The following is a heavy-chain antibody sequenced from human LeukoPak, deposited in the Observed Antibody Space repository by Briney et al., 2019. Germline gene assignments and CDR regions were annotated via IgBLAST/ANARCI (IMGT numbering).Heavy chain of an antibody. J-gene: IGHJ4*02. CDR2: INPNSGGT. D-gene: IGHD6-19*01. Sequence: GASVKVSCKASGYTFTGYYMHWVRQAPGQGLEWMGWINPNSGGTNYAQKFQGRVTMTRDTSTSTVYMELSSLRSDDTAVYYCARSAKGVAVASIDQTYFDHWGQGTLVTVSS. V-gene: IGHV1-2*02. CDR3: ARSAKGVAVASIDQTYFDH. CDR1: GYTFTGYY.